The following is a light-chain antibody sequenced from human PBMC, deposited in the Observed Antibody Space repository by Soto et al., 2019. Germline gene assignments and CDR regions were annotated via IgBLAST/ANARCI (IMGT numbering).Light chain of an antibody. V-gene: IGKV3-15*01. CDR3: QQYDIWPPYT. CDR2: DAS. Sequence: EVVMTQSPASLSASPGERVTLSCRASQNIRSSLAWYQQRPGQAPRLLIYDASTRATGIPPRFSGGGSGTEFTVTISSLQSGDFAIYYCQQYDIWPPYTFGQGTKVDI. CDR1: QNIRSS. J-gene: IGKJ2*01.